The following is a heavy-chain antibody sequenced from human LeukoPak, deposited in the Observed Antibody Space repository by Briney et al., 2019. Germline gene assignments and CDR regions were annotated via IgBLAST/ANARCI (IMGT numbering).Heavy chain of an antibody. V-gene: IGHV1-2*06. J-gene: IGHJ5*02. CDR1: GYTFTSYY. CDR2: INPNSGGT. Sequence: RASVKVSCKASGYTFTSYYMHWVRQAPGQGLEWMGRINPNSGGTNYAQKFQGRVTMTRDTSISTAYMELSRLRSDDTAVYYCARGGDCSSISCYLRRNWFDPWGQGTLVTVSS. D-gene: IGHD2-2*01. CDR3: ARGGDCSSISCYLRRNWFDP.